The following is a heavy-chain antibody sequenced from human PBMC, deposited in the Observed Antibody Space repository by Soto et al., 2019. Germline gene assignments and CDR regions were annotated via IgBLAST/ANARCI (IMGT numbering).Heavy chain of an antibody. D-gene: IGHD2-15*01. Sequence: SETLSLTCTVSGGYINSYFWTWIRQPAGRGLEWIGRIYTSGRIDYNPSLKSRVTMSLDTSKNQFSLKLGSVTAADTAVYYCARLLGFRPPDVWGQGTTVTVSS. CDR3: ARLLGFRPPDV. CDR2: IYTSGRI. J-gene: IGHJ6*02. V-gene: IGHV4-4*07. CDR1: GGYINSYF.